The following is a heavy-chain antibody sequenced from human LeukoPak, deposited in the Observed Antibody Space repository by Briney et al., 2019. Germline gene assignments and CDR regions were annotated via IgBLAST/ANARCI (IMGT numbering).Heavy chain of an antibody. CDR3: AKGGSGFGFYYGMDV. D-gene: IGHD3-10*01. CDR1: EFTFSSFA. J-gene: IGHJ6*02. V-gene: IGHV3-23*01. Sequence: HAGGSLRLSCAASEFTFSSFAMNWVRQAPGKGLGWVSGTSDSGTTTYYADSVKGRFTMSRDNSKKTLFLQMDSLRAEDTAVYYCAKGGSGFGFYYGMDVWGQGTTVTDSS. CDR2: TSDSGTTT.